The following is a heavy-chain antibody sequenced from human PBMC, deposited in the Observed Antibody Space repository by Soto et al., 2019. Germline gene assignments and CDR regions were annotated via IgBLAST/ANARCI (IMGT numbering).Heavy chain of an antibody. CDR3: AKAQYCSGGSCYNNGFDP. CDR1: GFTFSSYA. CDR2: ISGSGGST. V-gene: IGHV3-23*01. J-gene: IGHJ5*02. Sequence: GSLRLSCAASGFTFSSYAMSWVRQAPGKGLEWVSAISGSGGSTYYADSVKGRFTISRDNSKNTLYLQMNSLRAEDTAVYYCAKAQYCSGGSCYNNGFDPWGQGTLVTVSS. D-gene: IGHD2-15*01.